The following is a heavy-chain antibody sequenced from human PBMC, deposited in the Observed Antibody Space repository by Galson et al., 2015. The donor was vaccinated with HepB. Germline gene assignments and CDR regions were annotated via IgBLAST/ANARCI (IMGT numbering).Heavy chain of an antibody. J-gene: IGHJ6*02. V-gene: IGHV3-23*01. CDR3: AKGDVWGPAAINYGLLV. Sequence: SLRLSCAASGFSFSSYAMTWVRQAPGKGLEWVSSISGNGGDTKYGDSVKGRYTIFRDKAKSTLYLQMNSLRAEDTAVYYCAKGDVWGPAAINYGLLVWGQGTTVTVSS. CDR2: ISGNGGDT. D-gene: IGHD2-2*02. CDR1: GFSFSSYA.